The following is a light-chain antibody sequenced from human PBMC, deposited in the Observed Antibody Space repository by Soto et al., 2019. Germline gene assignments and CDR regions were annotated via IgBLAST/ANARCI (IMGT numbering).Light chain of an antibody. CDR1: KSVSNY. J-gene: IGKJ1*01. V-gene: IGKV3-20*01. Sequence: EIVLTQSPATLSLSPGERATLAFRASKSVSNYVAWYQQKSGQPPRLLIYGASSRASGIPDRFSGSGSGTDFTLTISRVEPEDFALYYCQQYGSSLTFGLGTKVDIK. CDR2: GAS. CDR3: QQYGSSLT.